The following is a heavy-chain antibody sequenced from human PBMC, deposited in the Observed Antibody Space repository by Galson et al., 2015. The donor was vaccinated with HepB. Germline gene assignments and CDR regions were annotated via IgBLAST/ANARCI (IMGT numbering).Heavy chain of an antibody. Sequence: SLRLSCAASGFTFSSYAMHWVRQAPGKGLEWVAVISYDGSNKYYADSVKGRFTISRDNSKNTLYLQMNSLRAEDTAVYYCARVRDYYGSGSSDYWGQGTLVTVSS. CDR3: ARVRDYYGSGSSDY. J-gene: IGHJ4*02. CDR2: ISYDGSNK. V-gene: IGHV3-30-3*01. D-gene: IGHD3-10*01. CDR1: GFTFSSYA.